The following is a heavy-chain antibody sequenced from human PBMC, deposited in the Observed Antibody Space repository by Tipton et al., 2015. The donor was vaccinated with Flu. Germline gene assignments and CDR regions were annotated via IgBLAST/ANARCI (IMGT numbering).Heavy chain of an antibody. CDR1: GFNFSNNE. CDR3: VRSNYVWGGFDY. CDR2: ISRSGKTT. D-gene: IGHD3-16*01. V-gene: IGHV3-48*03. J-gene: IGHJ4*02. Sequence: VQSGGSLRLSCVVPGFNFSNNEMNWVRRAPGKGLEWASYISRSGKTTFYAESVKGRFTISRDNAKNSLYLQMNSLRPEDTAVYYCVRSNYVWGGFDYWGQGTLVTVSS.